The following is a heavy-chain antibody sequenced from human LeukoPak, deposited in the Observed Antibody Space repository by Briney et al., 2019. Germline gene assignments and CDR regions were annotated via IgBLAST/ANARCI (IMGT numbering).Heavy chain of an antibody. CDR1: GFIFSNYG. V-gene: IGHV3-30*18. J-gene: IGHJ4*02. Sequence: GGSLRLSCAASGFIFSNYGVHWVRQAPGKGLEWVAVISSDGSSKYYADSVKGQFTISRDNSKNTLYLQLNGLRPEDTAVYYCAKDGGLGSYFDHWGQGMLVTVSS. D-gene: IGHD3-10*01. CDR2: ISSDGSSK. CDR3: AKDGGLGSYFDH.